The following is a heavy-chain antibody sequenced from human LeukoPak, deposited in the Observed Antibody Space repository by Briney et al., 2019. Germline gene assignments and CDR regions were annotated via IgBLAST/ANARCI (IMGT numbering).Heavy chain of an antibody. CDR3: AKGGHSSGWYLGEYFDY. CDR2: ISGSGGST. V-gene: IGHV3-23*01. CDR1: GFTFSGYA. Sequence: GGSLRLSCAASGFTFSGYAMSWVRQAPGKGLEWVSAISGSGGSTYYADSVKGRFTISRDNSKNTLYLQMNSLRAEDTAVYYCAKGGHSSGWYLGEYFDYWGQGTLVTVSS. J-gene: IGHJ4*02. D-gene: IGHD6-19*01.